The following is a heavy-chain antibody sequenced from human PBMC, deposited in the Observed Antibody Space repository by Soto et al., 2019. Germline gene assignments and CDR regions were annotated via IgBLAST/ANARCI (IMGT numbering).Heavy chain of an antibody. Sequence: QITLKESGPTLVRPTQTLTLTCAFSGFSLSTSVVGVGWLRQPPGKALEWLAVIYWDDSKHYSPSLRSRLTITKDTSKNQVVLTMTNMDPMDTGTYYCAHKGPEDWPLDYWGQGTLGTVSS. CDR3: AHKGPEDWPLDY. CDR1: GFSLSTSVVG. V-gene: IGHV2-5*02. J-gene: IGHJ4*02. D-gene: IGHD3-9*01. CDR2: IYWDDSK.